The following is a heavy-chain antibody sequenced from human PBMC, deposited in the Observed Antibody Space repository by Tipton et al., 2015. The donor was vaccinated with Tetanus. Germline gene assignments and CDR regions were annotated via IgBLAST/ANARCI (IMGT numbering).Heavy chain of an antibody. V-gene: IGHV3-23*01. CDR2: ISGSGATT. D-gene: IGHD6-13*01. CDR3: AKDRAAGGPGAS. CDR1: GFTFSNCA. J-gene: IGHJ5*02. Sequence: SLRLSCAASGFTFSNCAMRWVRQAPGKGLEWVSGISGSGATTYYEDSVKGRFTISRDNPKNMLYLQMSSLRAEDTAVYYCAKDRAAGGPGASWGQGTLVTVSS.